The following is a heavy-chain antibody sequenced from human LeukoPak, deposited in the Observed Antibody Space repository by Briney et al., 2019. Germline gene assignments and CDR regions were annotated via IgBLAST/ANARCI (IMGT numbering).Heavy chain of an antibody. V-gene: IGHV1-8*01. CDR1: GYTFTNYD. CDR2: MNPNSGNT. D-gene: IGHD2-15*01. Sequence: ASVKVSCKASGYTFTNYDINWVRQAPGQGLEWMGWMNPNSGNTGYAQKFQGRVTMTRSTSISTAYMELSSLRSEDTAVYYCARGGGVDCSGGSCPRTNWFDPWGQGTLVTVSS. J-gene: IGHJ5*02. CDR3: ARGGGVDCSGGSCPRTNWFDP.